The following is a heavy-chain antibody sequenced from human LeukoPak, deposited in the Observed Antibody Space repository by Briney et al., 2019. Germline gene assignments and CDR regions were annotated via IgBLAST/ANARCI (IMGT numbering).Heavy chain of an antibody. D-gene: IGHD3-10*01. J-gene: IGHJ6*03. CDR2: ISSSSSYI. CDR3: ARRPDPGAYYYYYYYMDV. V-gene: IGHV3-21*01. CDR1: GFTFSSYS. Sequence: GGSLRLSCAASGFTFSSYSMNWVRQAPGKGLEWVSSISSSSSYIYYADSVKGRFTISRDNAKNSLYLQMNSLRAEDTAVYYCARRPDPGAYYYYYYYMDVWGKGTTVTVSS.